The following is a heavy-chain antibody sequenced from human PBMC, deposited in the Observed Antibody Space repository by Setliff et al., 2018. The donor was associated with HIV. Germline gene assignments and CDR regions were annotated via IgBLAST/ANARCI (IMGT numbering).Heavy chain of an antibody. V-gene: IGHV1-46*01. D-gene: IGHD3-3*01. CDR1: GYTFTNYF. CDR2: IDPSGGST. CDR3: ARLRPTAFFDY. J-gene: IGHJ4*02. Sequence: GASVKVSCKASGYTFTNYFMHWVRQAPGQGLEWMGIIDPSGGSTTYAQKFQGRLTMTRDTSTSTVYMELSSLRSEDTAVYYCARLRPTAFFDYWGQGTLVTVSS.